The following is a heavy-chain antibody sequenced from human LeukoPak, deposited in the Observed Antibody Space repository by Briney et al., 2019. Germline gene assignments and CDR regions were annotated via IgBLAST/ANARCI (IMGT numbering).Heavy chain of an antibody. CDR1: GGSISSSSYY. J-gene: IGHJ6*03. CDR3: ARHPTLTYYYDSSGPLSGYYYYMDV. Sequence: PSETLSLTCTVSGGSISSSSYYWGWIRQPPGKGLEWIGSIYYSGSTYYNPSLKSRVTISVDTSKNQFSLKLSSVTAADTAVYYCARHPTLTYYYDSSGPLSGYYYYMDVWGKGTTVTVSS. CDR2: IYYSGST. D-gene: IGHD3-22*01. V-gene: IGHV4-39*01.